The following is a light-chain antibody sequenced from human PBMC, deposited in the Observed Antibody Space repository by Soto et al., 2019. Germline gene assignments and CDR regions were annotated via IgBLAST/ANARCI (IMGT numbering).Light chain of an antibody. V-gene: IGKV3-20*01. CDR1: QSVSIY. J-gene: IGKJ4*01. Sequence: EIVLTQSPATLSLSPGERATLSCRASQSVSIYLAWYQQKPGQAPRLLIYDASNRATGIPGRFSGGGSGTDFILTISRLEPEDFAVYYCQQYGSSSLTFGGGTKVDI. CDR3: QQYGSSSLT. CDR2: DAS.